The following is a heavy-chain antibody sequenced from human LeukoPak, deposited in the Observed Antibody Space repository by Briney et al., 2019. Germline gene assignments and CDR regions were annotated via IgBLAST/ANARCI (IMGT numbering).Heavy chain of an antibody. CDR1: GFTFSSYE. CDR2: ISSSGSTI. V-gene: IGHV3-48*03. J-gene: IGHJ3*02. D-gene: IGHD1-26*01. CDR3: ARMGWELGDAFDI. Sequence: GGSLRLSCAASGFTFSSYEMNWVRQAPGKGLEWVSYISSSGSTIYYADSVKGRFTISRDNAKNSLYLQMNSLRAEDTAVYYCARMGWELGDAFDIWGQGTMVTVSS.